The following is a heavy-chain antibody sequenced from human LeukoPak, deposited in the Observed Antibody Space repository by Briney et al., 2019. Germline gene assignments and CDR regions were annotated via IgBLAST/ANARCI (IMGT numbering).Heavy chain of an antibody. Sequence: SETLSLTCSVSDGSINSYYWNWIRRPPGKGLEWIGYIYYNGNTNYSPSLKSRVTMSVDTSKILFSLKVSSVTAADTAVYYCARGRSNYYGMDVWGQGTTVTVSS. CDR1: DGSINSYY. D-gene: IGHD1-26*01. CDR2: IYYNGNT. CDR3: ARGRSNYYGMDV. V-gene: IGHV4-59*01. J-gene: IGHJ6*02.